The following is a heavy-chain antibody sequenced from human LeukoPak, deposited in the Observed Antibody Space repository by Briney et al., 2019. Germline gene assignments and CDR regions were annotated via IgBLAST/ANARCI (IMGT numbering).Heavy chain of an antibody. CDR3: ATAYSSGRLDAFDI. Sequence: ASVKVSCKVSGYTLTELSMHWVRQAPGKGLEWMGGFDPEDGETIYAQKFQGRATMTEDTSTDTAYMELSSLRSEDTAVYYCATAYSSGRLDAFDIWGQGTMVTVSS. CDR1: GYTLTELS. J-gene: IGHJ3*02. D-gene: IGHD6-19*01. CDR2: FDPEDGET. V-gene: IGHV1-24*01.